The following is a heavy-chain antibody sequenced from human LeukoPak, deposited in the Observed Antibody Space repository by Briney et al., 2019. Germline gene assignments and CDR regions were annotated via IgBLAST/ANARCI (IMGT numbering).Heavy chain of an antibody. CDR3: ARGPLFIFRWFDP. Sequence: SETLSLTCAVYGGSFSGYYWSWIRQPPGKGLEWIGEINHSGSTNYNPSLKSRVTISVDTSKNQFSLKLSSVTAADTAVYYCARGPLFIFRWFDPWGQGTLVTVSS. CDR2: INHSGST. J-gene: IGHJ5*02. V-gene: IGHV4-34*01. D-gene: IGHD2-21*01. CDR1: GGSFSGYY.